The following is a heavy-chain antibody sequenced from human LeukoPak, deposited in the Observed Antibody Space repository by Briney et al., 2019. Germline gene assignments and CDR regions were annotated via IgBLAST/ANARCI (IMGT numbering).Heavy chain of an antibody. Sequence: PEASVKVSCKASGYTLTRYFIHWVRQAPGQGLEWMGIINPNGGSTSYPQKFQGRVTMTRNSAISTAYMELSSLTSEDTAVYYCARGGGIIVTMHHWGQGTLLTVSS. CDR2: INPNGGST. CDR1: GYTLTRYF. J-gene: IGHJ5*02. V-gene: IGHV1-46*01. CDR3: ARGGGIIVTMHH. D-gene: IGHD4/OR15-4a*01.